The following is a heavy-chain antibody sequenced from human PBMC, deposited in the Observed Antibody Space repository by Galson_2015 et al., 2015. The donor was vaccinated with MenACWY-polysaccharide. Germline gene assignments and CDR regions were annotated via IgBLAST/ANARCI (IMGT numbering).Heavy chain of an antibody. V-gene: IGHV4-31*03. CDR3: AGIPSTMTSFGWFGP. CDR1: GGSISSGGYH. J-gene: IGHJ5*02. CDR2: IFNRGGT. Sequence: LSLTCSVSGGSISSGGYHWTWIRQHPRKGLEWIGYIFNRGGTNTNPSLESRVTVSADRSKNQFSLRLSSVTAADTAGYYCAGIPSTMTSFGWFGPWGQGTLVTVSS. D-gene: IGHD4-17*01.